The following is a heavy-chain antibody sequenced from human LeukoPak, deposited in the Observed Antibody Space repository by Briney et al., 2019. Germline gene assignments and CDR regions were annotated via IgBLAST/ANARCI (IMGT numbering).Heavy chain of an antibody. Sequence: SVKVFCKASEGTFSSYAISWVRQAPGQGLEWMGGIIPIFGTANYAQKFQGRVTITADESTSTAYMELSSLRSEDTAVYYCARFSGFQLLTDYYYYGMDVWGQGTTVTVSS. D-gene: IGHD2-2*01. V-gene: IGHV1-69*13. CDR3: ARFSGFQLLTDYYYYGMDV. CDR1: EGTFSSYA. J-gene: IGHJ6*02. CDR2: IIPIFGTA.